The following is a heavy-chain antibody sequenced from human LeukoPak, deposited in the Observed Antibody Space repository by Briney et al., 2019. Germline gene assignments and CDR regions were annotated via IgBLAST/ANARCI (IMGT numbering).Heavy chain of an antibody. CDR1: GYTFTGYY. CDR3: ARVGQQLGNWFDP. D-gene: IGHD6-13*01. V-gene: IGHV1-2*02. J-gene: IGHJ5*02. Sequence: ASVKVSCKASGYTFTGYYMHWVRQAPGQGLEWMGWINPNSGSTNYAQKFQGRVTMTRDTSISTAYMELSRLRSDDTAVYYCARVGQQLGNWFDPWGQGTLVTVSS. CDR2: INPNSGST.